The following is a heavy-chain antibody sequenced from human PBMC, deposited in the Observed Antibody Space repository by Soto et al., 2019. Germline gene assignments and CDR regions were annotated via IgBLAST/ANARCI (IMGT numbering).Heavy chain of an antibody. CDR2: IHYSGSA. J-gene: IGHJ5*02. D-gene: IGHD6-19*01. Sequence: LSLTCTFAGSSIIGYYWTWIRQSPERGLEWIGYIHYSGSANYNTSLNSRLTMSVDRSKSQFSMKLASVTAADTAVYYCARGVGGSGLNWFDPWGQGTLVTVSS. V-gene: IGHV4-59*12. CDR3: ARGVGGSGLNWFDP. CDR1: GSSIIGYY.